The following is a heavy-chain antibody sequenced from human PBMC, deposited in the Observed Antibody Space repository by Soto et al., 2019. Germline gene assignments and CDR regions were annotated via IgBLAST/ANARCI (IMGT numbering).Heavy chain of an antibody. CDR1: GFSLSTSGVG. J-gene: IGHJ6*02. D-gene: IGHD2-15*01. CDR2: IYWIDDK. Sequence: QITLKASGPPLVKPTQTLTLTCTFSGFSLSTSGVGVAWIRQPLGKALEWLALIYWIDDKRYRPSLETRLTSTEDTFKIQVVLTMTNMDSVDTATYYCAYLPCSGGSCYWFSYSGMDVWGQGTTVTVSS. CDR3: AYLPCSGGSCYWFSYSGMDV. V-gene: IGHV2-5*01.